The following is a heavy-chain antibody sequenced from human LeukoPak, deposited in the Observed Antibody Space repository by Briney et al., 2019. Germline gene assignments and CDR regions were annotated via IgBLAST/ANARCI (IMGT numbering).Heavy chain of an antibody. Sequence: PGGSLRLSCAASGFTFSDDYMNWIRQAPGKGLEWVSYISGSGSHTNYADSVKGRFTISRDNAKNSLYLQMNSLRAEDTAVYYCARGESFSSGWPYYFDFWGQGALVTVSS. J-gene: IGHJ4*02. CDR1: GFTFSDDY. V-gene: IGHV3-11*05. D-gene: IGHD6-19*01. CDR3: ARGESFSSGWPYYFDF. CDR2: ISGSGSHT.